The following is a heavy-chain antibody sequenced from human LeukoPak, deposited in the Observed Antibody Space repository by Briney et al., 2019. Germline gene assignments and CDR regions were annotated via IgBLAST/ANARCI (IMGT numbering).Heavy chain of an antibody. J-gene: IGHJ4*02. CDR3: AKARNFGYGEPFDY. CDR1: GFTFSSYD. Sequence: GGSLRLSCAASGFTFSSYDISWVRQAPGKGLEWVSGISGSGDATYYADSVRGRFTISRDKSKNTLFLQINSLRDDDTAVYYCAKARNFGYGEPFDYWSQGTLVTVSS. V-gene: IGHV3-23*01. CDR2: ISGSGDAT. D-gene: IGHD5-18*01.